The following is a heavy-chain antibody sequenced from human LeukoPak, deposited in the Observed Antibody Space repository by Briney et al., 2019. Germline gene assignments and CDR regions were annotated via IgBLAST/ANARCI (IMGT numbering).Heavy chain of an antibody. V-gene: IGHV1-2*02. CDR2: INPNSGGT. Sequence: ASVKVSCKASGYTFTGYYMHWVRQAPGQGLEWMGWINPNSGGTNFAQKFQGRVTMTRDTSISTVYMELGRLRSDDTAVYYCARDTGIYYDSSGFADYWGQGTLVTVSS. CDR3: ARDTGIYYDSSGFADY. J-gene: IGHJ4*02. CDR1: GYTFTGYY. D-gene: IGHD3-22*01.